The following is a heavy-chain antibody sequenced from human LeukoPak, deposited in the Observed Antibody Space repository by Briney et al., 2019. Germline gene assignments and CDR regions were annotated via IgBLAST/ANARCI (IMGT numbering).Heavy chain of an antibody. V-gene: IGHV3-21*01. D-gene: IGHD3-22*01. CDR2: ISSSSSYI. Sequence: GGFLTLSCSASGFNFSSYSMNWVRQAPGKGLAGVSSISSSSSYIYYADSVKGRFTISRDNAKNSLYLQMNSLRAEDTAVYYCARDGRRAVRITMIKVGRNVFDIWGQGTMVTVSS. J-gene: IGHJ3*02. CDR1: GFNFSSYS. CDR3: ARDGRRAVRITMIKVGRNVFDI.